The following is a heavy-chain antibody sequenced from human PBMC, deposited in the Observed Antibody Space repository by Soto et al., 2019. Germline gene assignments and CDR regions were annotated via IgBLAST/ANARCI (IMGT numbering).Heavy chain of an antibody. J-gene: IGHJ4*02. D-gene: IGHD6-13*01. CDR2: VYNSGST. V-gene: IGHV4-59*01. CDR3: ARYRREAVAGYTLDN. Sequence: SETLGITCTFSGGSISINYWNWIGQPPGKGLEWIGYVYNSGSTNYSPSLKSRVTISEDTSKSQFSLNVNSMTAADTAVYYCARYRREAVAGYTLDNWGQGILVTVSS. CDR1: GGSISINY.